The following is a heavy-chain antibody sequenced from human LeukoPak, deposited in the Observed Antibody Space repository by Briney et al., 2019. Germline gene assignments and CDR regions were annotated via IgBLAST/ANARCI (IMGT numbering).Heavy chain of an antibody. V-gene: IGHV4-59*01. CDR1: GDSISLFY. D-gene: IGHD5-18*01. CDR3: ARVSPDTATDYGWFDP. J-gene: IGHJ5*02. CDR2: IHYSGRT. Sequence: SETLSLTCIVSGDSISLFYWSWIRQPLGEGLEWIGYIHYSGRTNYNPSLKSRVTMSLDTSKNHFSLKLRPVTAADTAVYYCARVSPDTATDYGWFDPWGQGSLVTVSS.